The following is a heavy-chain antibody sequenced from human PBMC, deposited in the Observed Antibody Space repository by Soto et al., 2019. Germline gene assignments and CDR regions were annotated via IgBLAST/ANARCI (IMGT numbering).Heavy chain of an antibody. V-gene: IGHV1-2*04. D-gene: IGHD5-18*01. CDR1: GYTFTGYY. CDR2: INPNSGGT. CDR3: ARVAWIELWPNWFNP. J-gene: IGHJ5*02. Sequence: GASVKVSCKASGYTFTGYYMHWVRQAPGQGLEWMGWINPNSGGTNYAQKFQVWVTMTRDTSISTAYMELSRLRSDDTAVSYCARVAWIELWPNWFNPWGQGTLVTVSS.